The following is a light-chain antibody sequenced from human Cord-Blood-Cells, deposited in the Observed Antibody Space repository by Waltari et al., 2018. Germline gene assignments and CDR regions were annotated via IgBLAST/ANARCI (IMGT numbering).Light chain of an antibody. CDR2: DAS. J-gene: IGKJ2*01. CDR1: QSVSST. V-gene: IGKV3-15*01. Sequence: EIVMTQSPDTLSVSPGERATLSCRASQSVSSTLAWYQTKPGQAPRLLSYDASTRAAGIPARFSGSGSGTEFTLTVISLQSKDFAVYYGQQYNNWPPYTFGQGTKLEIK. CDR3: QQYNNWPPYT.